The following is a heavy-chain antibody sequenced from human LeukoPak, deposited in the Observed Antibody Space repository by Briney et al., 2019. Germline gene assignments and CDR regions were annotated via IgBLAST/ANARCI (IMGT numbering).Heavy chain of an antibody. CDR2: IKQDGSEK. D-gene: IGHD6-19*01. Sequence: GGSLRLSCAASGFTFSSNWMSWVRQAPGKGLEWVANIKQDGSEKYYVDSVKGRFTISRDNAKNLLFLQMNSLRAEATAVYYCAREAWSSARYWGQGSLVTVSS. J-gene: IGHJ4*02. CDR1: GFTFSSNW. CDR3: AREAWSSARY. V-gene: IGHV3-7*03.